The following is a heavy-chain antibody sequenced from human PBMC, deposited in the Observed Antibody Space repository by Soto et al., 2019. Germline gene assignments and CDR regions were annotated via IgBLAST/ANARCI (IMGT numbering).Heavy chain of an antibody. J-gene: IGHJ4*02. V-gene: IGHV4-31*11. Sequence: VQLQESGPGLVKPSETLSLTCAVSGGYISSGGYYWTWIRQSGKGLEWIGYISYTATTYYSPSLQDRVTISLDTSKNQFSLRLISVTAAATAVYFCARSPPRGSDYWGQGILVTVAS. CDR1: GGYISSGGYY. CDR2: ISYTATT. D-gene: IGHD3-10*01. CDR3: ARSPPRGSDY.